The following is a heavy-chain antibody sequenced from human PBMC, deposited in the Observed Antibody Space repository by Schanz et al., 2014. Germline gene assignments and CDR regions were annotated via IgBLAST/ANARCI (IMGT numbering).Heavy chain of an antibody. CDR1: GFTFSASA. Sequence: EVQLVESGGGLVQPGGSLRLSCAASGFTFSASAMHWVRQAPGKGLEGIVHIRIKPNNYATEYAASMKGRFTISRDDTNNATYLQKNSLKTESTAVYYWTTQQLGSQYLCGLDVWGQGTTVTVS. J-gene: IGHJ6*02. V-gene: IGHV3-73*01. D-gene: IGHD6-13*01. CDR3: TTQQLGSQYLCGLDV. CDR2: IRIKPNNYAT.